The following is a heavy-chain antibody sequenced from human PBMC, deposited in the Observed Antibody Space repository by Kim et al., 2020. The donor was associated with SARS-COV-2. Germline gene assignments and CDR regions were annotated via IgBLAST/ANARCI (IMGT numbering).Heavy chain of an antibody. D-gene: IGHD6-19*01. V-gene: IGHV4-39*01. CDR3: ARRLAVAGFFSTIDY. J-gene: IGHJ4*02. CDR2: IYYSGST. CDR1: GGSISSSSYY. Sequence: SETLSLTCTVSGGSISSSSYYWGWIRQPPGKGLEWIGSIYYSGSTYYNPSLKSRVTISVDTSKNQFSLKLSSVTAADTAVYYCARRLAVAGFFSTIDYWGQGTLVTVSS.